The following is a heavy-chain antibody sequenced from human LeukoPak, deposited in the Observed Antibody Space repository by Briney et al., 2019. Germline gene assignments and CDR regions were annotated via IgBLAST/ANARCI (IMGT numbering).Heavy chain of an antibody. J-gene: IGHJ4*02. CDR3: TRGSITYDSSDFDH. D-gene: IGHD3-22*01. CDR2: IYSKTNGGTT. Sequence: GGSLRLSCVASGFSFSNAWMNWVRQAPGKGLEWVGRIYSKTNGGTTEYAAPVKGRFTISRDDSKNTLYLQMNSLETEDTALYYCTRGSITYDSSDFDHWGQGTLVTVSS. V-gene: IGHV3-15*07. CDR1: GFSFSNAW.